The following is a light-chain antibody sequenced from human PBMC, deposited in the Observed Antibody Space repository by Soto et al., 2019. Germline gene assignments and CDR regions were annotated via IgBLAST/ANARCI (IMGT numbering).Light chain of an antibody. V-gene: IGKV3-20*01. CDR1: QTVGSSF. CDR2: GAS. J-gene: IGKJ3*01. Sequence: PWDRDHVYCRASQTVGSSFLAWYQQKRGQAPRLLIYGASNRATGIPDRLSGSGSGADFTLTINRLEPEDFAVYYCQQFDTFGRGTNVDIK. CDR3: QQFDT.